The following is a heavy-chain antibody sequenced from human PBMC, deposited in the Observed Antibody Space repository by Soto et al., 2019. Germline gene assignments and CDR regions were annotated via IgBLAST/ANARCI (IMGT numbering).Heavy chain of an antibody. CDR3: ARLNTAMVSSYYYYGMDV. V-gene: IGHV5-51*01. J-gene: IGHJ6*02. CDR1: GYSFTSYW. CDR2: IYPGDSDT. Sequence: GESLKISCKGSGYSFTSYWIGWVRQMPGKGLEWMGIIYPGDSDTRYSPSFQGQVTISADKSISTAYLQWSSLKASDTAMYYCARLNTAMVSSYYYYGMDVWGQGTTVTVSS. D-gene: IGHD5-18*01.